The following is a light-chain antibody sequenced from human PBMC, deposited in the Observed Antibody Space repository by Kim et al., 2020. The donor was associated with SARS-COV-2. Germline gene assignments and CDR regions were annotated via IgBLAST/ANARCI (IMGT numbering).Light chain of an antibody. J-gene: IGKJ1*01. Sequence: DYVMTQSPASLAVSLGERATINCRPSHSVLYTSNNKNYLAWYQQKPGQPPKLLIYWASTRESGVPDRFSGTGSGTDFTLTISSLQAEDVAVYYCQQYYSTPWTFGQGTKVDIK. CDR1: HSVLYTSNNKNY. CDR3: QQYYSTPWT. V-gene: IGKV4-1*01. CDR2: WAS.